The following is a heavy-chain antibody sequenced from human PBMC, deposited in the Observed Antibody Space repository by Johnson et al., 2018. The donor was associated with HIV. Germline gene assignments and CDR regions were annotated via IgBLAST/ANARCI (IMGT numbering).Heavy chain of an antibody. CDR1: GFTFSSYG. J-gene: IGHJ3*02. CDR2: ISYDGSNK. Sequence: VVQPGRSLRLSCAASGFTFSSYGMHWVRQAPGKGLEWVAVISYDGSNKYYADSVKGRFTISRDNSKNTLYLQMNSLRAEDTAVYYCARDRRGHLSWSSDAFDIWGQGTMVTVSS. D-gene: IGHD6-13*01. V-gene: IGHV3-30*03. CDR3: ARDRRGHLSWSSDAFDI.